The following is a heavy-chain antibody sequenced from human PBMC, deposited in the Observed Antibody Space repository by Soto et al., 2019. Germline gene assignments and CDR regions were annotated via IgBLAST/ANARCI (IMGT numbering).Heavy chain of an antibody. J-gene: IGHJ6*02. Sequence: QVQLVESGGGLVKPGGSLRLSCAASGFTFSDYYMSWIRQAPGKGLEWVSYISSSGTTIYYADSVKGRFTISRDNAKRSLNPQMNSLRAEDTAVYYCARLDGNDYDSSGYYYYYYGMDVWGQGTTVTVSS. CDR2: ISSSGTTI. CDR3: ARLDGNDYDSSGYYYYYYGMDV. CDR1: GFTFSDYY. V-gene: IGHV3-11*01. D-gene: IGHD3-22*01.